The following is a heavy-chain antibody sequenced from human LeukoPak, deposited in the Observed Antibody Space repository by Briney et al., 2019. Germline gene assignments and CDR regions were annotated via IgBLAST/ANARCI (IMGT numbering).Heavy chain of an antibody. D-gene: IGHD1-26*01. V-gene: IGHV3-23*01. CDR1: GFTFSSYA. CDR3: AKDRDVGPTRHPYYFDH. J-gene: IGHJ4*02. CDR2: ISGSGGSI. Sequence: GGSLRLSCAASGFTFSSYAMSWVRQAPGKGLEWVSAISGSGGSIYYADSVKGRFTISRDNSKNTLYLQMNSLRAEDTAIYYCAKDRDVGPTRHPYYFDHWGQGNLVTVSS.